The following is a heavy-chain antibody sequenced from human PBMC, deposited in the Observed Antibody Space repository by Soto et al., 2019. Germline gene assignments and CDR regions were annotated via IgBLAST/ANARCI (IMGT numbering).Heavy chain of an antibody. Sequence: LQLQESGPGLVKPSETLSLTGTVSGGSISSSSYYWGWIRQPPGKRLEWIGSIYDCGRTYYNPSLKRRVTISVDTSENQVSLKLSYVTAAEPAVYYCELRTTEDAFDILCQGTMVTVSS. CDR3: ELRTTEDAFDI. J-gene: IGHJ3*02. D-gene: IGHD1-1*01. V-gene: IGHV4-39*01. CDR1: GGSISSSSYY. CDR2: IYDCGRT.